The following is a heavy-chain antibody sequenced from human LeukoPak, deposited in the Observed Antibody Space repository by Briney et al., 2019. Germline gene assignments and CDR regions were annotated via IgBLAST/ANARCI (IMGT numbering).Heavy chain of an antibody. Sequence: PGGSLRLSCAASGFTFSAYWVHWVRQAPGKGLVWVSRINSDGSSTSYADSVKGRFTISRDNAKNTLYLQMNSLRAEDTAVYYCTSKTTDYYDSSGVGGYWGPGTLVTVSS. CDR1: GFTFSAYW. J-gene: IGHJ4*02. CDR3: TSKTTDYYDSSGVGGY. CDR2: INSDGSST. D-gene: IGHD3-22*01. V-gene: IGHV3-74*01.